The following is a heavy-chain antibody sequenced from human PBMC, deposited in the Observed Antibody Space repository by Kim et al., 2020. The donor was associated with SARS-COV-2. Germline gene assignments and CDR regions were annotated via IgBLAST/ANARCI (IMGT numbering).Heavy chain of an antibody. CDR1: GFTFSNAW. CDR2: IKSKTDGGTT. D-gene: IGHD7-27*01. J-gene: IGHJ6*02. Sequence: GGSLRLSCAASGFTFSNAWMSWVRQAPGKGLEWVGRIKSKTDGGTTDYAAPVKGRFTISRDDSKNTLYLQMNSLKTEDTAVYYCTTGLTGDPLGYYYGMDVWGQGTTVTVSS. V-gene: IGHV3-15*01. CDR3: TTGLTGDPLGYYYGMDV.